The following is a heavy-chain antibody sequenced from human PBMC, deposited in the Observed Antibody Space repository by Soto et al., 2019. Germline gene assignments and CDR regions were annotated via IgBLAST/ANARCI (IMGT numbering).Heavy chain of an antibody. J-gene: IGHJ4*02. Sequence: PGGSLRLSCAASGFTFSSFWMSWVRRAPGKGLEWVANIKQDGSDKNYVGSVKGRFTISRDNAKNSLYLQMNSLRVGDTAVYYCARDVSGKLGHDSWGQGTLVTVSS. CDR2: IKQDGSDK. D-gene: IGHD3-10*01. CDR3: ARDVSGKLGHDS. CDR1: GFTFSSFW. V-gene: IGHV3-7*01.